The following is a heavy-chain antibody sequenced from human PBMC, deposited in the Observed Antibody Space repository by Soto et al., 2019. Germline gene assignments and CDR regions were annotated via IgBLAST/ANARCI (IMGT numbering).Heavy chain of an antibody. D-gene: IGHD6-6*01. CDR1: GGTFSSCA. V-gene: IGHV1-69*13. CDR2: IIPIFGTA. CDR3: ASSPARPGYYYYYGMDV. Sequence: SVKVSCKASGGTFSSCAISWVRQAPGQGLEWMGGIIPIFGTANYAQKFQGRVTITADESTSTAYMELSSLRSEDTAAYYCASSPARPGYYYYYGMDVWGQGTTVTV. J-gene: IGHJ6*02.